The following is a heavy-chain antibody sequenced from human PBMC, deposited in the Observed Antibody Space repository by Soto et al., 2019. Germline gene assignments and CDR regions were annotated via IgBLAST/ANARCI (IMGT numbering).Heavy chain of an antibody. J-gene: IGHJ4*02. CDR2: IYNNART. V-gene: IGHV4-59*01. Sequence: SETLSLTCTVSGGSISSSSWSWIRQPPGRGLEWIGYIYNNARTDYNPSLKSRVTISVDTSKNHFSLKLSSVTPADTAVYYCARARFCTSTSCYHYFDFWGQGTLVTVSS. D-gene: IGHD2-2*01. CDR3: ARARFCTSTSCYHYFDF. CDR1: GGSISSSS.